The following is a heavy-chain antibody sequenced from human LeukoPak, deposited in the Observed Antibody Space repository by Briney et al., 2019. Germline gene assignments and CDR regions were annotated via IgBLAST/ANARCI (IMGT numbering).Heavy chain of an antibody. D-gene: IGHD3-22*01. CDR3: ARASQSSGYYFGPWGY. J-gene: IGHJ4*02. CDR2: INHRGTT. CDR1: GGSFSDYY. V-gene: IGHV4-34*01. Sequence: SETLSLTCAVNGGSFSDYYWSWIRQAPGKGLEWIGDINHRGTTNYNPSLKSRVTISVDTSKIQLSLKLTSVTAADPAVYYCARASQSSGYYFGPWGYWGQGTLVTVSS.